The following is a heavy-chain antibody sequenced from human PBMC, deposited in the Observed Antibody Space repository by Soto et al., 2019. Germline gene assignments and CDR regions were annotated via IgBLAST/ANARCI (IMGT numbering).Heavy chain of an antibody. J-gene: IGHJ4*02. CDR1: GFTFSSYG. CDR3: AKDLWFGELLPDDY. V-gene: IGHV3-30*18. D-gene: IGHD3-10*01. CDR2: ISYDGSNK. Sequence: QVQLVESGGGVVQPGRSLRLSCAASGFTFSSYGMHWVRQAPGKGLEWVAVISYDGSNKYYADSVKGRFTISRDNSKNTPYLQMNSLRAEDTAVYYCAKDLWFGELLPDDYWGQGTLVTVSS.